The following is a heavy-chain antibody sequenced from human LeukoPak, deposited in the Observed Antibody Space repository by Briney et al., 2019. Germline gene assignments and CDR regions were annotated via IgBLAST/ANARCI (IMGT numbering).Heavy chain of an antibody. CDR1: GYTFTSYG. CDR2: ISAYNGNT. D-gene: IGHD5-24*01. V-gene: IGHV1-18*01. J-gene: IGHJ3*02. CDR3: AQTLIEMATMSSWAAFDI. Sequence: GASVKVSCKASGYTFTSYGISWVRQAPGQGLEWMGWISAYNGNTNYVQKLQGRVTMTTDTSTSTAYMELRSLRSDDTAVYYCAQTLIEMATMSSWAAFDIWGQGTMVTVSS.